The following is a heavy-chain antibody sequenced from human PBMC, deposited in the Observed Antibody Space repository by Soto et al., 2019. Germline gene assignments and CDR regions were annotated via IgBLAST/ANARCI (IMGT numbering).Heavy chain of an antibody. Sequence: PSETLSLTCTVSGGSVSSGSYYWSWIRQPPGKGLEWIGYIYYSGSTNYNPSLKSRVTISVDTSKNQFSLKLSSVTAADTAVYYCARFIAAAGSYSIYYYYMDVWGKGTTVTVSS. CDR2: IYYSGST. CDR1: GGSVSSGSYY. V-gene: IGHV4-61*01. J-gene: IGHJ6*03. CDR3: ARFIAAAGSYSIYYYYMDV. D-gene: IGHD6-13*01.